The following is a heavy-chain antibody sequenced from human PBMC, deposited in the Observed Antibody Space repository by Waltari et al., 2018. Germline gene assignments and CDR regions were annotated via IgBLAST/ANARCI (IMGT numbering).Heavy chain of an antibody. CDR3: ARDQFLHGGRFSGAFDF. Sequence: EVLLVESGGGLVKPGRSLTLSCAASGFNFEIYTMHWVRQAPGKGVEWVSSSSSGSSHRCYAESLKGRFTISRDNARNSVFLQLTSLTAEDTAFYFCARDQFLHGGRFSGAFDFWGQGTLVTVSS. J-gene: IGHJ3*01. CDR1: GFNFEIYT. CDR2: SSSGSSHR. V-gene: IGHV3-21*01. D-gene: IGHD1-26*01.